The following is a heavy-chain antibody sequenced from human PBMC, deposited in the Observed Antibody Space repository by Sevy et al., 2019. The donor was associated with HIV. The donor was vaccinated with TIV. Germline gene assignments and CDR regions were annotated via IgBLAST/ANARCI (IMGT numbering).Heavy chain of an antibody. J-gene: IGHJ4*02. D-gene: IGHD3-10*01. CDR3: ASGAYYYASRTENFDY. CDR1: GFTFSSYG. Sequence: GGSLRLSCAASGFTFSSYGMHWVRQAPGKGLEWVALIWYDGSSKYYADSVKGRFTISRDNSKNTLYLLMSSLRAEDTAVYYCASGAYYYASRTENFDYWGQGTLVTVSS. V-gene: IGHV3-33*01. CDR2: IWYDGSSK.